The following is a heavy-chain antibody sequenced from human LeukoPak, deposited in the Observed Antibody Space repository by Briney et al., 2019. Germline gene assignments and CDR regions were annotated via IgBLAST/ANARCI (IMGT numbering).Heavy chain of an antibody. D-gene: IGHD6-13*01. CDR2: MNPNSGNT. CDR1: GYTFTSYD. CDR3: ARVGIAAAGDYFDY. V-gene: IGHV1-8*01. J-gene: IGHJ4*02. Sequence: ASVKVSCKASGYTFTSYDINWVRQATGQGLEWMGWMNPNSGNTGYAQRFQGRVTMTRNTSISTAYMELSSLRSEDTAVYYCARVGIAAAGDYFDYWGQGTLVTVSS.